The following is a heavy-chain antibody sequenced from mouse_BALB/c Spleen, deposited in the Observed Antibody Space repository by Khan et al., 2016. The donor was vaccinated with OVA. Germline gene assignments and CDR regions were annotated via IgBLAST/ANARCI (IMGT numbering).Heavy chain of an antibody. J-gene: IGHJ3*01. CDR3: ARGGYGGFAY. CDR1: GYTFSSYW. D-gene: IGHD2-2*01. V-gene: IGHV1-9*01. Sequence: QVQLQQSGGDLMKPGASVKISCKATGYTFSSYWIEWVKQRPGHGLEWIGQIFPGSVSTTYNEKFKGKATFTADTSSNTAYMRLSSLTAEDSAVYYCARGGYGGFAYWGRGTLVTVSA. CDR2: IFPGSVST.